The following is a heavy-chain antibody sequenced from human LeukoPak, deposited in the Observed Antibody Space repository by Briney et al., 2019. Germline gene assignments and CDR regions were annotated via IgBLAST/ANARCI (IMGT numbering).Heavy chain of an antibody. Sequence: PSETLSLTCDVSGSSVNSDQYWGWMRHSPGAGLEWIGSVHQTGSPYYNPSLGSRVSLSIDSTKNSFSLRLTSVTAADTAVCYCAMLRLGELSLLANAYDIWGQGTMVIVSS. CDR2: VHQTGSP. CDR3: AMLRLGELSLLANAYDI. CDR1: GSSVNSDQY. J-gene: IGHJ3*02. V-gene: IGHV4-38-2*01. D-gene: IGHD3-16*02.